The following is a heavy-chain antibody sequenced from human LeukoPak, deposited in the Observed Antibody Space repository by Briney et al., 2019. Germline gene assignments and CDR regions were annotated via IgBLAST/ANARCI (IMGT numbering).Heavy chain of an antibody. Sequence: GGSLRLSCAASGFTFSSYWMHWVRQAPGKGLVWVSRINSDGSSTSYADSVKGRFTISRDNAKDTLYLQMNSLRAEDTAVYYCARDQYTQALFDYWGQGTLVTVSS. D-gene: IGHD2-2*02. CDR2: INSDGSST. CDR1: GFTFSSYW. V-gene: IGHV3-74*01. J-gene: IGHJ4*02. CDR3: ARDQYTQALFDY.